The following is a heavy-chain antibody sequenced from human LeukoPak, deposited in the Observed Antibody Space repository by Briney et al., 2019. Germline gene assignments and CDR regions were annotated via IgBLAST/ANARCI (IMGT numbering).Heavy chain of an antibody. V-gene: IGHV4-59*01. CDR2: IYYSGST. D-gene: IGHD5-18*01. Sequence: SETLSLTCTVSGGSISSYYWSWIRQAPGKGLEWIGYIYYSGSTNYNPSLKSRVTISVDTSKNQFSLKLSSVTAADTAVYYCARDRYSYGVDYWGQGTLVTVSS. CDR3: ARDRYSYGVDY. J-gene: IGHJ4*02. CDR1: GGSISSYY.